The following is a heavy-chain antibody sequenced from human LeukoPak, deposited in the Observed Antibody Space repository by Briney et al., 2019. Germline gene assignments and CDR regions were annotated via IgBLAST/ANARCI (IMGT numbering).Heavy chain of an antibody. CDR1: GFTFSSYS. CDR3: ARVVGGYGAIYYFDY. D-gene: IGHD5-12*01. Sequence: GGSLRLSCAASGFTFSSYSMNWVRQAPGKGLEWVSSISSSSSYIYYADSVKRRFTISRDNAKNSLYLQMNSLRAEDTAVYYCARVVGGYGAIYYFDYWGQGTRVTVSS. CDR2: ISSSSSYI. J-gene: IGHJ4*02. V-gene: IGHV3-21*01.